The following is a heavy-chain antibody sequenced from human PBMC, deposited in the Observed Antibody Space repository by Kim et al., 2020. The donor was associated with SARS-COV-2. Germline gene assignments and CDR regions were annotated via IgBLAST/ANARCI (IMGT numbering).Heavy chain of an antibody. CDR3: AKDGDYYDSSGYYYVRRHFDY. CDR1: GFTFSSYA. J-gene: IGHJ4*01. V-gene: IGHV3-23*01. CDR2: ISGSGGST. Sequence: GGSLRLSCAASGFTFSSYAMSWVRQAPGKGLEWVSAISGSGGSTYYADSVKGRFTISRDNSKNTLYLQMNSLRAEDTAVYYCAKDGDYYDSSGYYYVRRHFDYWGHGTLVTVSS. D-gene: IGHD3-22*01.